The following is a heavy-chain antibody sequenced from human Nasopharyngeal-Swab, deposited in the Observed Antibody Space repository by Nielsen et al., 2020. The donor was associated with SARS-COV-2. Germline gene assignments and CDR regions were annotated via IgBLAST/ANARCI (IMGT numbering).Heavy chain of an antibody. CDR1: GFSFSVFY. CDR3: ARGHYGLDV. V-gene: IGHV3-11*06. CDR2: IHTSGTYT. Sequence: GESLKLSCASSGFSFSVFYMSWIRQAPGKVLEWVSYIHTSGTYTDYADSVKGRFTISRDNAKNSLYLQMNTLRTEDTAVYYCARGHYGLDVWGQGTTVTVSS. J-gene: IGHJ6*02.